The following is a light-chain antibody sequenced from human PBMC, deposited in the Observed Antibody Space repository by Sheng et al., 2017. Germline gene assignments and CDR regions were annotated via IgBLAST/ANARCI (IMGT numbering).Light chain of an antibody. CDR3: QVWDTTGDHPWV. CDR2: DDS. V-gene: IGLV3-21*02. CDR1: NIGSQT. J-gene: IGLJ3*02. Sequence: SYVLTQPPSVSVAPGQTARLTCGGNNIGSQTVHWYHQRPGQAPVLVVFDDSDRPSGIPERFSGSNSGNTATLTISRVEAGDEADYYCQVWDTTGDHPWVFGGGTRLTVL.